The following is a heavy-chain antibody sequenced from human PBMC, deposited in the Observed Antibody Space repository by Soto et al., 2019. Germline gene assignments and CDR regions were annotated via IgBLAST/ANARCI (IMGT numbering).Heavy chain of an antibody. D-gene: IGHD1-26*01. Sequence: SETLSLTCTVSGGSISSGGYYWSWIRQHPGKGLEWIGYIYYSGSTYYNPSLKSRVTISVDTSKNQFSLKLSSVTAADTAVYYCARVFSVTYSGNGDYFDYWGQGTLVTVSS. J-gene: IGHJ4*02. CDR3: ARVFSVTYSGNGDYFDY. CDR1: GGSISSGGYY. CDR2: IYYSGST. V-gene: IGHV4-31*03.